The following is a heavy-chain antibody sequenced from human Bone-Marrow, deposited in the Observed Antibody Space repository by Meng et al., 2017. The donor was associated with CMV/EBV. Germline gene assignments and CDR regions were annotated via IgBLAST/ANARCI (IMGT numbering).Heavy chain of an antibody. D-gene: IGHD1-20*01. CDR3: ARWDPEITGNFDY. Sequence: SETLSLTCTVSGGSISSYYWSWIRQPPGKGLEWIGYIYYSGSTNYNPSLKSRVTISVDTSKNQFSLKLSSVTAADTAVYYCARWDPEITGNFDYWGQGTLVTVSS. J-gene: IGHJ4*02. CDR2: IYYSGST. V-gene: IGHV4-59*01. CDR1: GGSISSYY.